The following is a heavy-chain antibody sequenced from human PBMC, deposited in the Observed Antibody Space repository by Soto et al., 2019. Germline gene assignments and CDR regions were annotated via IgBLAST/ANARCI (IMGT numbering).Heavy chain of an antibody. V-gene: IGHV3-30-3*01. J-gene: IGHJ6*02. CDR2: ISYDGSNK. CDR3: ARVKVSVYSYGFHGMDV. D-gene: IGHD5-18*01. CDR1: GFTFSSYA. Sequence: GGSLRLSCAASGFTFSSYAMHWVRQAPGKGLEWVAVISYDGSNKYYADSVKGRFTISRDNSKNTLYLQMNSLRAEDTAVYYCARVKVSVYSYGFHGMDVWGQGTTVTVSS.